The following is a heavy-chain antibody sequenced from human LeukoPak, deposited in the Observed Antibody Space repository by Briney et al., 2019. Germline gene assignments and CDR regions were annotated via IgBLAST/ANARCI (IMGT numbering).Heavy chain of an antibody. CDR1: GFPFSNYA. V-gene: IGHV3-23*01. J-gene: IGHJ4*02. Sequence: GGSLRLSCAASGFPFSNYAMTWVRQAPGKGLEWVSTISESGVYTVDADSVKGRFTISRDNSKNTLYLQLDSLRAEDTALYYCAKDKGPIGGNYRTFDSWGQGTLVTVSS. CDR3: AKDKGPIGGNYRTFDS. D-gene: IGHD1-7*01. CDR2: ISESGVYT.